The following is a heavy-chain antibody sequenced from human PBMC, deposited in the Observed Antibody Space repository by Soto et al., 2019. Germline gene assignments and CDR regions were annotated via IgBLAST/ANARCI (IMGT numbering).Heavy chain of an antibody. V-gene: IGHV3-53*01. CDR3: AASVTTAGAFDI. Sequence: EVQLVESGGGLIQPGGSLRLSCAASGFSVSSKYMIWVRQAPGKGLEWVSVIYSGGHTYYADSVKGRFSISRDSSKNTLSLQISSLRAEDTAVYYCAASVTTAGAFDIWGQGTIVTVSS. D-gene: IGHD4-17*01. CDR1: GFSVSSKY. J-gene: IGHJ3*02. CDR2: IYSGGHT.